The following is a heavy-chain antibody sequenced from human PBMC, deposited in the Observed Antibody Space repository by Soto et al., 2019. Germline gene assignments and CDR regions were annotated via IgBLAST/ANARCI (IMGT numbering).Heavy chain of an antibody. J-gene: IGHJ4*02. CDR2: INPSDGTS. Sequence: QVQLIQSGAVVRKPGASVRVSCKASGYSLTGYYIHWVRQAPGQGLEWMGKINPSDGTSAYTQQFQGRVFMTRDTSTSTVFMELTSLKSQDTALYFCAREGRGSYLVRWGQGPLVTFS. CDR1: GYSLTGYY. CDR3: AREGRGSYLVR. V-gene: IGHV1-46*01. D-gene: IGHD2-15*01.